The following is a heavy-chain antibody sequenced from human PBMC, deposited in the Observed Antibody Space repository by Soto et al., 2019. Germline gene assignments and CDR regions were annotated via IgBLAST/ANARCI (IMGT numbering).Heavy chain of an antibody. CDR3: ARDFPDMTTVTTSDY. J-gene: IGHJ4*02. D-gene: IGHD4-17*01. Sequence: SVKVSCKASGGTFSSYTISWVRQAPGQGLEWMGRIIPILGIANYAQKFQGRVTITADKSTSTAYMELSSLRSEDTAVYYCARDFPDMTTVTTSDYWGQGTLVTVSS. CDR2: IIPILGIA. CDR1: GGTFSSYT. V-gene: IGHV1-69*04.